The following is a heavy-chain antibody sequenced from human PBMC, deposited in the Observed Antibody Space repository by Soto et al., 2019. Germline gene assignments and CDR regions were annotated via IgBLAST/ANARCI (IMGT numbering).Heavy chain of an antibody. Sequence: GASMTASCKAPRYTFTGYYIHSVRQATGQGLEWMGWINPNSGGTNYAQKFQGWVTMTRDTSISTAYMELSRLRSDDTAVYYCARGNYYYGMDVWGQGTTVTVSS. V-gene: IGHV1-2*04. CDR1: RYTFTGYY. J-gene: IGHJ6*02. CDR3: ARGNYYYGMDV. CDR2: INPNSGGT.